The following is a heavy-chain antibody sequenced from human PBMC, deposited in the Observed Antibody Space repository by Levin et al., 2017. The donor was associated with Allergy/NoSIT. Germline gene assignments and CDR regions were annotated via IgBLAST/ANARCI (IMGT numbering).Heavy chain of an antibody. D-gene: IGHD6-13*01. V-gene: IGHV3-23*01. Sequence: GESLKISCAASGFTFSSYAMSWVRQAPGKGLEWVSAISGSGGSTYYADSVKGRFTISRDNSKNTLYLQMNSLRAEDTAVYYCAKTSESSSWYPSDFDYWGQGTLVTVSS. CDR1: GFTFSSYA. CDR2: ISGSGGST. J-gene: IGHJ4*02. CDR3: AKTSESSSWYPSDFDY.